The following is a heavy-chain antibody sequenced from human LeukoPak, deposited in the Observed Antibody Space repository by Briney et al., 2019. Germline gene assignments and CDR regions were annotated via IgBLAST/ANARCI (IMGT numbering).Heavy chain of an antibody. J-gene: IGHJ5*02. Sequence: PSETLSLTCTVSGSSISSGSYYWSWIRQPAGKGLEWIGRIYTSGSTNYNPSLKSRVTISVDTSKNQFSLKLSSVTAADTAVYYCARSGYYGGWFDPWGQGTLVTVSS. CDR3: ARSGYYGGWFDP. D-gene: IGHD3-9*01. V-gene: IGHV4-61*02. CDR2: IYTSGST. CDR1: GSSISSGSYY.